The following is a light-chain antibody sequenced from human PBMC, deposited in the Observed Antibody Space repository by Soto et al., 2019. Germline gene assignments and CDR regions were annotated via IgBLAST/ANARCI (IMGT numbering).Light chain of an antibody. Sequence: EIVLTQSPATLSLSPGERATLSCRASQSISSYLAWYQQTTGQAPRLLIYDASNRATGIPARFSGSGSGTDFTLTISGLETEDFAVYYCQQRSNWPLTFGGGTKVQIK. V-gene: IGKV3-11*01. J-gene: IGKJ4*01. CDR2: DAS. CDR1: QSISSY. CDR3: QQRSNWPLT.